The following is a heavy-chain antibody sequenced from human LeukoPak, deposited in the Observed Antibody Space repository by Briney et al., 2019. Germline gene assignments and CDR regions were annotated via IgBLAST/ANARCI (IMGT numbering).Heavy chain of an antibody. CDR3: AKDEWIQLWGNYYYYMDV. J-gene: IGHJ6*03. CDR2: ISGSGGST. V-gene: IGHV3-23*01. Sequence: GGSLRLSCAASGFTFSSYAMSWVRQAPGKGLEWVSAISGSGGSTYYADSVKGRFTIYRDNSKNTLYLQMNSLRAEDTAVYHCAKDEWIQLWGNYYYYMDVWGKGTTVTVSS. CDR1: GFTFSSYA. D-gene: IGHD5-18*01.